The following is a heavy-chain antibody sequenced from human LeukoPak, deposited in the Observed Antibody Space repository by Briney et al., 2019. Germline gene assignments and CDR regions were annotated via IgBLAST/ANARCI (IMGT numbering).Heavy chain of an antibody. V-gene: IGHV3-48*03. CDR2: ISSSGTTI. D-gene: IGHD2-15*01. Sequence: SGGSLRLSCAASKFTFNSYEMNWVRQAPGKGLEWVSYISSSGTTINYADSVKGRFTISRDNAKNSLFLQMNSLRAEDTAVYYCARTWWTGGMDVWGQGTTVTVSS. J-gene: IGHJ6*02. CDR1: KFTFNSYE. CDR3: ARTWWTGGMDV.